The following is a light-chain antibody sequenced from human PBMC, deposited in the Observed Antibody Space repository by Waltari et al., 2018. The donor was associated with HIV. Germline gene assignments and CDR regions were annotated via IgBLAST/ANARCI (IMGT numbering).Light chain of an antibody. J-gene: IGKJ1*01. CDR1: QSVGSSY. V-gene: IGKV3-20*01. Sequence: EIVLTQSPGTLSLSPGERATLSCRASQSVGSSYLAWYQQKPGQAPRLLIYGASTRDTGIPDRFSGSGSGTDFTLTISRLEPEDFAVYYCQQYGSSPWTFGQGTKVEIK. CDR3: QQYGSSPWT. CDR2: GAS.